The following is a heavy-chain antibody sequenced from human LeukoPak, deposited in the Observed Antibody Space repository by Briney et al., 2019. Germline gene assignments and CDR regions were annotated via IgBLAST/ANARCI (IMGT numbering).Heavy chain of an antibody. D-gene: IGHD5-12*01. Sequence: ASVEVSCKVSGYTLTELSMHWVRQAPGKGLEWMGGFDPEDGETIYAQKFQGRVTMTEDTSTDTAYMELSSLRSEDTAVYYCATFGTYSGYRYYFDYWGQGTLVTVSS. J-gene: IGHJ4*02. CDR1: GYTLTELS. CDR3: ATFGTYSGYRYYFDY. CDR2: FDPEDGET. V-gene: IGHV1-24*01.